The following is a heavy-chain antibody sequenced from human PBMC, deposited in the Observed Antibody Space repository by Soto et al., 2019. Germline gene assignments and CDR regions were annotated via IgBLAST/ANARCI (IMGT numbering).Heavy chain of an antibody. CDR2: IYYSGST. CDR3: ARGARRDPTSIYAFDI. CDR1: GGSISSYY. J-gene: IGHJ3*02. Sequence: PSETLSLTCTVSGGSISSYYWSWIRQPPGKGLEWIGYIYYSGSTNYNPSLKSRVTISVDTSKNQFSLKLSSVTAADTAVYYCARGARRDPTSIYAFDIWGQGTMVTVSS. V-gene: IGHV4-59*01.